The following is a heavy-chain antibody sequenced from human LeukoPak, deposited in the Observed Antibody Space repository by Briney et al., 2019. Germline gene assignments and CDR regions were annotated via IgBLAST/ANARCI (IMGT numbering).Heavy chain of an antibody. D-gene: IGHD6-13*01. CDR1: GFTFSSYS. V-gene: IGHV3-21*01. CDR2: ISSSSSYI. J-gene: IGHJ3*02. CDR3: ARDSGIAAVVGAFDI. Sequence: GGSLRLSCAASGFTFSSYSMNWVRQAPGKGLEWVSSISSSSSYIYYADSVKGRFTISRGNAKNSLYLQMNSLRAEDTAVYYCARDSGIAAVVGAFDIWGQGTMVTVSS.